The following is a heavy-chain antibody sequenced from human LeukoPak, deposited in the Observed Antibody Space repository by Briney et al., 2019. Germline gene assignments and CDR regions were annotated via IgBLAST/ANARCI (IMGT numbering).Heavy chain of an antibody. Sequence: SETLSLTCTVSGGSISSSSYYWGWIRQPPGKGLEWIGSIYYSGSTYYNPSLKSRVTISVDTSKNQFSLKLSSVTAADTAVYYCARDHYYGSGSRDYWGQGTLVTVSS. V-gene: IGHV4-39*07. CDR3: ARDHYYGSGSRDY. CDR2: IYYSGST. CDR1: GGSISSSSYY. D-gene: IGHD3-10*01. J-gene: IGHJ4*02.